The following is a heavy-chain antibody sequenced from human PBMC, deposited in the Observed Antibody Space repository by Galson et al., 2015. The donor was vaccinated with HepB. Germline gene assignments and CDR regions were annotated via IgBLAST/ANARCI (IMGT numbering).Heavy chain of an antibody. J-gene: IGHJ4*02. V-gene: IGHV3-53*04. D-gene: IGHD1-26*01. CDR1: GFTVSSNY. Sequence: SLRLSCAASGFTVSSNYMSWVRQAPGKGLEWVSVIYSGGSTYYADSVKGRFTISRHNSKSTLYLQMNSLRAEDTAVYYCAKLVGANRFDYWGQGTLVTVSS. CDR3: AKLVGANRFDY. CDR2: IYSGGST.